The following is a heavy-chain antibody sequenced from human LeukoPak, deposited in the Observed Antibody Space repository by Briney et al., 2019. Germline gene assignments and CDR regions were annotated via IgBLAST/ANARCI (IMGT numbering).Heavy chain of an antibody. V-gene: IGHV3-33*01. D-gene: IGHD2-15*01. J-gene: IGHJ4*02. CDR2: IWYDGSNE. CDR3: ARDVSGGGGYFDY. CDR1: GFTFSSYG. Sequence: PGGSLRLSCAASGFTFSSYGMHWVRQAPGKGLEWVVLIWYDGSNEYYADSVKGRFTISRDNSKNTLYLQMNSLRAEDTAVYYCARDVSGGGGYFDYWGQGTLVTVSS.